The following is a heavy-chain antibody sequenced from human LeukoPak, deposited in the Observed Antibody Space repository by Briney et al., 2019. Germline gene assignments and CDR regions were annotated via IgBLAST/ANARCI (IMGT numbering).Heavy chain of an antibody. D-gene: IGHD3-10*01. J-gene: IGHJ4*02. Sequence: PSETLSLTCTVFGGSISSRSYYWGWIRQPPGKGLEWIGSIYYSGSTYYNPSLKSRVTIYVDTSKNQISLKLKSVTAADTALYYCAEITGFGESPDYWGQGTLVTVSS. CDR2: IYYSGST. V-gene: IGHV4-39*01. CDR1: GGSISSRSYY. CDR3: AEITGFGESPDY.